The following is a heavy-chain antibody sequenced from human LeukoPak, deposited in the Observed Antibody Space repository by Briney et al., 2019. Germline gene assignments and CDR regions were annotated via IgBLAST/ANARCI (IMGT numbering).Heavy chain of an antibody. J-gene: IGHJ4*02. CDR3: AKGHEVRGAITPNFDC. Sequence: PGGSLRLSCAASGFTFSSYAMSWVRQAPGKGLEWVSAISGSGASTYYADSVKGRFTISRDNSKNTLYLQMNSLRAEDTAVYYCAKGHEVRGAITPNFDCWGQGTLVTVSS. CDR1: GFTFSSYA. D-gene: IGHD3-10*01. V-gene: IGHV3-23*01. CDR2: ISGSGAST.